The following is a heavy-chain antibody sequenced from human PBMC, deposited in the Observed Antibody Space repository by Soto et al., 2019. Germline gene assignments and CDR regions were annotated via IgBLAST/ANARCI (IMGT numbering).Heavy chain of an antibody. CDR2: IKSKTDGGTT. Sequence: GGSLRLSCAASGFTFSNAWMNWVRQAPGKGLEWVGRIKSKTDGGTTDYAAPVKGRFTISRDDSKNTLYLQMNSLKTEDTAVCYCTTRGLAGTYEGLRDYWGQGTLVTGLL. V-gene: IGHV3-15*07. J-gene: IGHJ4*02. D-gene: IGHD6-19*01. CDR3: TTRGLAGTYEGLRDY. CDR1: GFTFSNAW.